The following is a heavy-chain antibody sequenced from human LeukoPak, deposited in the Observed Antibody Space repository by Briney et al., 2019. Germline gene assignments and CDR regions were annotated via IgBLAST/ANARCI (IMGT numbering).Heavy chain of an antibody. CDR1: GFTLSDAW. D-gene: IGHD5-18*01. V-gene: IGHV3-15*01. Sequence: GGSLRLSCVASGFTLSDAWMTWVRQAPGRGLEWVGRIRSTARGGTTDYAASVKGNFTISRDDSKNTVYLQMDSLTTEDTAVYYCSTEGYSYGYHALNAWGQGSVVTVSS. CDR2: IRSTARGGTT. J-gene: IGHJ3*01. CDR3: STEGYSYGYHALNA.